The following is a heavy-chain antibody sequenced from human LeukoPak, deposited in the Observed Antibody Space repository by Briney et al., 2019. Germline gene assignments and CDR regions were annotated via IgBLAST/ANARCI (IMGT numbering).Heavy chain of an antibody. CDR1: VFTFSIYG. CDR3: AKDRACGQWNCQGSDY. J-gene: IGHJ4*02. D-gene: IGHD1-7*01. Sequence: PGGSLRLSCAVSVFTFSIYGIHCVREAPGKGLEWVAYIWYDGCNKYYADSVKGRFAISRDNSKNTLYVQKKNVRAGDTAVYLCAKDRACGQWNCQGSDYWGQGALVTVSS. V-gene: IGHV3-30*02. CDR2: IWYDGCNK.